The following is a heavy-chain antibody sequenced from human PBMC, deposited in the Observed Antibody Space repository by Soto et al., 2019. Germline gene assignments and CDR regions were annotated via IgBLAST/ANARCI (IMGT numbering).Heavy chain of an antibody. CDR3: AKSRYSDSSGDFYDF. V-gene: IGHV3-23*01. CDR1: GFTFSNYA. D-gene: IGHD3-22*01. CDR2: IGGRATSA. J-gene: IGHJ4*02. Sequence: EVQLLESGGGLVQPGGSLRLSCAASGFTFSNYAMSWVRQAPGKGLEWVSGIGGRATSAYYADSVKGRFAISRDNSYNTLFLQPNSLRAEDTAVYYFAKSRYSDSSGDFYDFWGQGTLVSVSS.